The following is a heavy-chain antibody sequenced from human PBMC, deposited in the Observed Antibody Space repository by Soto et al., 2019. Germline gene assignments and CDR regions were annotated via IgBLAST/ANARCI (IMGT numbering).Heavy chain of an antibody. CDR3: ARDSSGVAGARGATFDY. V-gene: IGHV1-46*01. CDR2: INPSGGST. D-gene: IGHD2-8*01. CDR1: GYTFTSYY. J-gene: IGHJ4*02. Sequence: QVQLVQSGAEVKKPGASVKVSCKASGYTFTSYYMHWVRQAPGQGLEWMGIINPSGGSTSYAQKFQGRVTMTGDTSTGTVYMELSSVRSEDTAVYYCARDSSGVAGARGATFDYWGQGPLVTVSS.